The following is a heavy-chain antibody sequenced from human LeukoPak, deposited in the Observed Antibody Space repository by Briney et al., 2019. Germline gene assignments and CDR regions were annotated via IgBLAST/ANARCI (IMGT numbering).Heavy chain of an antibody. J-gene: IGHJ4*02. CDR3: AKGKLAMVRGAADY. V-gene: IGHV3-30*18. CDR2: ISYDGSNK. Sequence: GSLRLSCAASGFTFSSYGMHWVRQAPGKGLEWVAVISYDGSNKYYADSVKGRFTISRDNSKNTLYLQMNSLRAEDTAVYYCAKGKLAMVRGAADYWGQGTLVTVSS. D-gene: IGHD3-10*01. CDR1: GFTFSSYG.